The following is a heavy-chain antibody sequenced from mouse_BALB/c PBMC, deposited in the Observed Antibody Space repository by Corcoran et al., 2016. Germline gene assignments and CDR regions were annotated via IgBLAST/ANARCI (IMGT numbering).Heavy chain of an antibody. V-gene: IGHV14-3*02. CDR2: IDPANGNT. CDR1: GFNINDTY. J-gene: IGHJ1*01. Sequence: EVQLQQSGAELVKPGASVKLSCTASGFNINDTYMHWVKQRPEQGLEWIGRIDPANGNTKYDPKFQGKATITADTSSNTAYLQLSSLTAEDTVDYYCARWDWYFDVWGAGTTVTVSS. CDR3: ARWDWYFDV.